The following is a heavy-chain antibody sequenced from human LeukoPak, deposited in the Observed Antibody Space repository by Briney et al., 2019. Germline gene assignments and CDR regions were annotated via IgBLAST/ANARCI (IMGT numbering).Heavy chain of an antibody. Sequence: GGSLRLSCAASGFTFSSYEMNWVRQAPGKGLEWVSYISSSGSTIYYADSVKGRFTISRDNAKNSLYLQMNSLRAEDTAVYYCARVPKYYYDSSGPFQHWGQGTLVTVSS. CDR1: GFTFSSYE. CDR3: ARVPKYYYDSSGPFQH. CDR2: ISSSGSTI. D-gene: IGHD3-22*01. J-gene: IGHJ1*01. V-gene: IGHV3-48*03.